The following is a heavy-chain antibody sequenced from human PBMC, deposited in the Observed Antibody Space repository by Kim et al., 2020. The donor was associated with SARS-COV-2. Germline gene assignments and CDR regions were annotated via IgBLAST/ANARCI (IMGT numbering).Heavy chain of an antibody. CDR1: GGTFSSYA. CDR2: IIPIFGTA. V-gene: IGHV1-69*13. Sequence: SVKVSCKASGGTFSSYAISWVRQAPGQGLEWMGGIIPIFGTANYAQKFQGRVTITADESTSTAYMELSSLRSEDTAVYYCARSGQYSNYYYYGMDVWGQGTTVTVSS. CDR3: ARSGQYSNYYYYGMDV. D-gene: IGHD5-18*01. J-gene: IGHJ6*02.